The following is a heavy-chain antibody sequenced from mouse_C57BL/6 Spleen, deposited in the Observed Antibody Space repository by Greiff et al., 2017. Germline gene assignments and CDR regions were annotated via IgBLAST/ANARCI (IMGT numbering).Heavy chain of an antibody. Sequence: DVQLQESVAELVRPGASVKLSCTASGFNIKNTYMHWVKQRPEQGLEGIGRFDPANVITKYAPKFQGKATITEDTSSNTAYLQRSSLTAEDTAIYYCAGSWYDYDDDYWGKGTTLTVSS. J-gene: IGHJ2*01. CDR2: FDPANVIT. CDR3: AGSWYDYDDDY. CDR1: GFNIKNTY. D-gene: IGHD2-4*01. V-gene: IGHV14-3*01.